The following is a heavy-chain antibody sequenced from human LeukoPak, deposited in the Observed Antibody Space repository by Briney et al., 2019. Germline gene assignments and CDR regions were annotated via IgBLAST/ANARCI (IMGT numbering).Heavy chain of an antibody. CDR1: GGSFSGYY. V-gene: IGHV4-34*01. J-gene: IGHJ4*02. CDR3: ARGRRSGWFFDY. CDR2: INHSGST. Sequence: SETLSLTCAVYGGSFSGYYWSWIRQPPGKGLEWIGEINHSGSTNYNPSLKSRVTISVDTSKNQFSLKLSSVTAAGTAVYYCARGRRSGWFFDYWGQGTLVTVSS. D-gene: IGHD6-19*01.